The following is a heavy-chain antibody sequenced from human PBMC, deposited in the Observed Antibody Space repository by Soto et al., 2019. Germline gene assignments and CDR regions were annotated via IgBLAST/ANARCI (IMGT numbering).Heavy chain of an antibody. CDR2: IHNTGGI. D-gene: IGHD3-22*01. J-gene: IGHJ5*02. V-gene: IGHV4-30-4*01. Sequence: QVQLQESGPGLVKPSQTLSLVCTVSGGSIRSSNSYWSWIRQPPGKGLEWIGYIHNTGGIYYNPSLKSRVTISLDTSKNQFSLRLSSVTAADTAVYYCARVYDNTYNWFDPWGQGTPVPVSS. CDR1: GGSIRSSNSY. CDR3: ARVYDNTYNWFDP.